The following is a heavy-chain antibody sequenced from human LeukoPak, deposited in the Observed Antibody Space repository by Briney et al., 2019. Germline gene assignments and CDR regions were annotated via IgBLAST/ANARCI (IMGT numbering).Heavy chain of an antibody. CDR1: GGSFSGYY. D-gene: IGHD3-10*01. V-gene: IGHV4-34*01. CDR3: ARGVSGPPYYGSGSYGQNYYYYYYMDV. Sequence: SETLSLTCAVYGGSFSGYYWSWIRQLPGKGLEWIGEINHSGSTNYNPSLKSRVTISVDTSKNQFSLKLSSVTAADTAVYYCARGVSGPPYYGSGSYGQNYYYYYYMDVWGKGTTVTVSS. CDR2: INHSGST. J-gene: IGHJ6*03.